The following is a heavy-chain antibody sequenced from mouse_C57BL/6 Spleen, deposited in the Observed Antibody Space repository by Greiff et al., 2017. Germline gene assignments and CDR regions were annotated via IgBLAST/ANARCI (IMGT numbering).Heavy chain of an antibody. J-gene: IGHJ4*01. Sequence: VKLVESGPGLVAPSQSLSITCTVSGFSLTSYAISWVRQPPGKGLEWLGVIWTGGGTNYNSALKSRLSISKDNSKSQVFLKMNSLQTDDTARYYCARNLYDYDGYAMDYWGQGTSVTVSS. CDR3: ARNLYDYDGYAMDY. D-gene: IGHD2-4*01. CDR1: GFSLTSYA. CDR2: IWTGGGT. V-gene: IGHV2-9-1*01.